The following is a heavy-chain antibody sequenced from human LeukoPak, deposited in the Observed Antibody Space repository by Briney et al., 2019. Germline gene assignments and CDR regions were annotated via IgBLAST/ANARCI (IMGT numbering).Heavy chain of an antibody. CDR3: ARRGTAAKRYFDL. CDR2: IYYSGST. Sequence: SETLSLTCAVYGGSFSSYYWSWIRQPPGKGLEWIGYIYYSGSTNYNPSLKSRVTISVDTSKNQFSLKLSSVTAADTAVYYCARRGTAAKRYFDLWGRGTLVTVSS. CDR1: GGSFSSYY. D-gene: IGHD2-2*01. V-gene: IGHV4-59*08. J-gene: IGHJ2*01.